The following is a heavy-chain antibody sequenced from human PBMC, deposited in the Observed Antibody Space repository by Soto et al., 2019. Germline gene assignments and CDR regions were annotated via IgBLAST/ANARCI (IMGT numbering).Heavy chain of an antibody. CDR1: GCPFTSYD. D-gene: IGHD3-9*01. CDR2: MNPNSGNT. V-gene: IGHV1-8*01. Sequence: GXSVTVSCKASGCPFTSYDINWVRQAAGQGLERMGWMNPNSGNTGYAQKFQGRVTMTRNTSISTAYMELSSLRSEDTAVYYCARGRPSLRYFDRAAAFDIWGQGTMVTVSS. CDR3: ARGRPSLRYFDRAAAFDI. J-gene: IGHJ3*02.